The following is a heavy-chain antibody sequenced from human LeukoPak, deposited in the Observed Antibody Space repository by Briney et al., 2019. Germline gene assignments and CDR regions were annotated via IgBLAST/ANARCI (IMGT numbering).Heavy chain of an antibody. CDR3: ARTALRGYSYAKGY. D-gene: IGHD5-18*01. Sequence: ASVKVSCKASGYTFTGYYMHWVRQAPGQGLEWMGWINPNSGGTNYAQKFQGRVTMTRDTSISTAYMELSRLRSDDTAVYYCARTALRGYSYAKGYWGQGTLVTVSS. CDR1: GYTFTGYY. J-gene: IGHJ4*02. V-gene: IGHV1-2*02. CDR2: INPNSGGT.